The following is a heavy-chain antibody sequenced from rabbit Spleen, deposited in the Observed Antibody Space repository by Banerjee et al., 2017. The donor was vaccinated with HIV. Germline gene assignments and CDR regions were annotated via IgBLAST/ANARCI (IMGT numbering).Heavy chain of an antibody. J-gene: IGHJ6*01. CDR2: AYAGSSGST. Sequence: QSLEESGGDLVKPGASPTLTCTASGFSFNSGYDMCWVRQAPGKGLEWVACAYAGSSGSTYSATWAKGRFTISKTSSTTVTLQMTSLTAADTATYFCARDTSSSFSSYGMDLWGPGTLVTVS. D-gene: IGHD1-1*01. CDR1: GFSFNSGYD. CDR3: ARDTSSSFSSYGMDL. V-gene: IGHV1S40*01.